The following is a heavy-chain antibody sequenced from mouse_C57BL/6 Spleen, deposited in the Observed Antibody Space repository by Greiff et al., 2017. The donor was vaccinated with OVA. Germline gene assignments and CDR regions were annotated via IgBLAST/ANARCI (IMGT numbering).Heavy chain of an antibody. CDR2: IDPETGGT. J-gene: IGHJ3*01. CDR1: GSTFTDYE. D-gene: IGHD1-1*01. V-gene: IGHV1-15*01. CDR3: TTPSGSSRAWFAY. Sequence: QVQLQQSGAELVRPGASVTLSCKASGSTFTDYEMHWVKQTPVHGLEWIGSIDPETGGTASNQKFKGKAILTADKSSSTAYMELRSLTSEDSAVYYCTTPSGSSRAWFAYWGQGTLVTVSA.